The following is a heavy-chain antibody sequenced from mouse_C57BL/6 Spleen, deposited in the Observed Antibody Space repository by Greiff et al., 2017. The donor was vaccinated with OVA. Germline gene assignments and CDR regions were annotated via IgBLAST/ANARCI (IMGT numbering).Heavy chain of an antibody. V-gene: IGHV1-85*01. Sequence: VQLKESGPELVKPGASVKLSCKASGYTFTSYDINWVKQRPGQGLEWIGWIYPRDGSTKYNEKFKGKATLTVDTSSSTAYMELHSLTSEGSAVYFCARSFTTVVATDYAMDYWGQGTSVTVSS. CDR1: GYTFTSYD. CDR2: IYPRDGST. D-gene: IGHD1-1*01. J-gene: IGHJ4*01. CDR3: ARSFTTVVATDYAMDY.